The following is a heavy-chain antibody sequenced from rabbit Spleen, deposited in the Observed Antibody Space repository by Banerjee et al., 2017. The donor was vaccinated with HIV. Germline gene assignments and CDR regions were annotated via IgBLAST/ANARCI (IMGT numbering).Heavy chain of an antibody. CDR2: IYAGSSGST. V-gene: IGHV1S40*01. CDR3: ARDTSSSFSSYGMDL. D-gene: IGHD1-1*01. Sequence: QSLEESGGDLVKPGASLTLTCTASGFSFSSGYYMCWVRQAPGKGLEWIGCIYAGSSGSTSYARWAKGRFTISKTSSTTVTLQMTSMTAADTATYFCARDTSSSFSSYGMDLWGQGTLVTVS. CDR1: GFSFSSGYY. J-gene: IGHJ6*01.